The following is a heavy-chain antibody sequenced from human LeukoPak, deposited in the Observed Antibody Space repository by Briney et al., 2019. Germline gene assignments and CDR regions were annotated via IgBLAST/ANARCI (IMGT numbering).Heavy chain of an antibody. D-gene: IGHD5-18*01. V-gene: IGHV4-59*01. CDR3: ARGDGYSHGRHFDY. CDR2: IYYSGST. J-gene: IGHJ4*02. CDR1: GGSISSYY. Sequence: SETLSLTCTVSGGSISSYYWSWIRQPPGKGLEWIGYIYYSGSTNYNPSLKSRVTISVDTSKNQFSLKLSSVTAADTAVYYCARGDGYSHGRHFDYWGQGTLVTVSS.